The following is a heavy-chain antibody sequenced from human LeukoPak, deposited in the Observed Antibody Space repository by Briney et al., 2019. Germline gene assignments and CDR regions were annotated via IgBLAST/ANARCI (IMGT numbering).Heavy chain of an antibody. CDR2: IYHSGST. D-gene: IGHD3-10*01. J-gene: IGHJ6*02. Sequence: PSGTLSLTCAVSGGSISSSNWWSWGRPPPGKGLGGIGEIYHSGSTNYNPTLKSGVAISVGKSKNQFSLKLSSVTAADTAVYYCARVMLLLDGMDVWGQGTTVTVSS. CDR3: ARVMLLLDGMDV. CDR1: GGSISSSNW. V-gene: IGHV4-4*02.